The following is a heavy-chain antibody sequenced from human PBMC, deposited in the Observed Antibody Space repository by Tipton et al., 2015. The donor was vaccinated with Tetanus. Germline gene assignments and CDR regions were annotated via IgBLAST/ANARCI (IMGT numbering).Heavy chain of an antibody. J-gene: IGHJ6*02. Sequence: SLRLSCAASGFSFDKYGMSWVRQAPGKGPEWVSAISGSGVNTHYADSAKGRFTISRDNSKNTLYLQMDSLRVEDTAVYFCAKVKRQWLIYYSGLDVWGQGTTVTVSS. CDR3: AKVKRQWLIYYSGLDV. CDR2: ISGSGVNT. V-gene: IGHV3-23*01. D-gene: IGHD6-19*01. CDR1: GFSFDKYG.